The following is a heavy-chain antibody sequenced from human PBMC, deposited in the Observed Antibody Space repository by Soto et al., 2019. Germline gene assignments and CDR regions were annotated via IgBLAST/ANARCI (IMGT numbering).Heavy chain of an antibody. Sequence: SETLSLTCSVSGSSISSYYWSWIRQPPGEGLEWIAYVHHSGSTNHNPSLKSRVTISVDTSRNQFSLKLTSVIVADTAVYYCARYDFVPGDHDAYDIWGQRTMVTVS. CDR2: VHHSGST. V-gene: IGHV4-59*12. CDR1: GSSISSYY. D-gene: IGHD3-3*01. CDR3: ARYDFVPGDHDAYDI. J-gene: IGHJ3*02.